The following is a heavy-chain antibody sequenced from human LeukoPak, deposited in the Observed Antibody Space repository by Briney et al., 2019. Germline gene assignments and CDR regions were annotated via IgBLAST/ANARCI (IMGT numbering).Heavy chain of an antibody. D-gene: IGHD3-10*01. J-gene: IGHJ1*01. CDR1: GYTFTSYD. V-gene: IGHV1-69*04. Sequence: ASVKVSCKASGYTFTSYDISWVRQAPGQGLEWMGRIIPILGIANYAQKFQGRVTITADKSTSTAYMELSSLRSEDTAVYYCARGGYYYGSGKSSCFQHWGQGTLVTVSS. CDR2: IIPILGIA. CDR3: ARGGYYYGSGKSSCFQH.